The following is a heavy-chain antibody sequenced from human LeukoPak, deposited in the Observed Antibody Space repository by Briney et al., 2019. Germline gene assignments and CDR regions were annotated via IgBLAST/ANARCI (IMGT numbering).Heavy chain of an antibody. CDR1: GHTLTELS. CDR2: FDPEDGET. Sequence: ASVRVSCTVFGHTLTELSVHWGRQAPGKGGGGWGGFDPEDGETTYAQKFQGRVTMTEDTSTDTAYMELSSPRSEDTAVYYCATGSGSYDYWGQGTLVTVSS. J-gene: IGHJ4*02. V-gene: IGHV1-24*01. D-gene: IGHD1-26*01. CDR3: ATGSGSYDY.